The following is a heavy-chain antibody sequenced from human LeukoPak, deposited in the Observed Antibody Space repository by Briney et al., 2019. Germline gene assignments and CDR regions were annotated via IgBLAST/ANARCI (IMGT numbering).Heavy chain of an antibody. D-gene: IGHD3-22*01. CDR3: ARESYDSSGYYSYYFDY. V-gene: IGHV3-33*08. CDR2: IWYDGSNK. J-gene: IGHJ4*02. Sequence: LSGGSLRLSCAASGFTFSSYGMHWVRQAPGKGLEWVAVIWYDGSNKYYADSVKGRFTISRDNSKNTLYLQMNSLRAEDTAVYYCARESYDSSGYYSYYFDYWGQGTLVTVSS. CDR1: GFTFSSYG.